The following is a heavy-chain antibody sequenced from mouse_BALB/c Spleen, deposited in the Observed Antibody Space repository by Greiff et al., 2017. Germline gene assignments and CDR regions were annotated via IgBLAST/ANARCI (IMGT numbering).Heavy chain of an antibody. D-gene: IGHD4-1*01. CDR2: IYPGGGYT. J-gene: IGHJ4*01. CDR3: ARGGLGRDYAMDY. CDR1: GYTFTNYW. V-gene: IGHV1-63*02. Sequence: LVESGAELVRPGTSVKMSCKAAGYTFTNYWIGWVKQRPGHGLEWIGDIYPGGGYTNYNEKFKGKATFTADTSSNTAYMQLSSLTSEDSAVYYCARGGLGRDYAMDYWGQGTSVTVSS.